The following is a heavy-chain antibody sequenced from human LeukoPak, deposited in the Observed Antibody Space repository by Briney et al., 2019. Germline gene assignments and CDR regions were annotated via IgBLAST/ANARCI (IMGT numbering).Heavy chain of an antibody. D-gene: IGHD3-22*01. CDR1: GGSISSSSYY. V-gene: IGHV4-39*01. CDR2: IYYSGST. J-gene: IGHJ4*02. CDR3: ARVGYYDSSEYVY. Sequence: PSETLSLTCTVSGGSISSSSYYWGWIRQPPGKGLEWIGSIYYSGSTYYNPSLKSRVTISVDTSKNQFSLKLSSVTAADTAVYYCARVGYYDSSEYVYWGQGTLVTVSS.